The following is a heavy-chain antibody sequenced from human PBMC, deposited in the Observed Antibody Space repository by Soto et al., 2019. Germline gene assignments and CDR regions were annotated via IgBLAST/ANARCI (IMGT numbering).Heavy chain of an antibody. V-gene: IGHV3-23*01. CDR3: ARERTLSSVPQSYVDL. Sequence: EERLSESGGGLIHPEGSLRHSCAASGFRFRHYALSWVRQAPGKGMEWVSESSSEGGSTSYPDSVRGRFIISRDSSKEAVSVQMNAVSGEDTAVYFCARERTLSSVPQSYVDLWGRGTLVTVSS. CDR1: GFRFRHYA. J-gene: IGHJ2*01. CDR2: SSSEGGST.